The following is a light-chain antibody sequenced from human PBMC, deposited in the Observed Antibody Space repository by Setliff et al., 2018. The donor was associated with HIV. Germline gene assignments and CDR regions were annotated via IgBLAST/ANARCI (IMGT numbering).Light chain of an antibody. CDR1: SSNIGAHYD. V-gene: IGLV1-40*01. Sequence: QSVLTPPPSVSGAPGQRVTISCTGSSSNIGAHYDLHWYQQLPGTAPKRLIYGNNNRPSGVPDRFSGSKSGTSASLAITGLQAEDEADYYCQSYDSSLSGYVFGTGTRSPS. J-gene: IGLJ1*01. CDR3: QSYDSSLSGYV. CDR2: GNN.